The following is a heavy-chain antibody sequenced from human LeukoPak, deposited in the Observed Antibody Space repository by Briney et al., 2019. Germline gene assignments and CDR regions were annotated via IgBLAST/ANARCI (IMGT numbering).Heavy chain of an antibody. CDR3: ARERGMRELRTWFDP. D-gene: IGHD3-16*01. CDR1: GGSITFGSYY. V-gene: IGHV4-61*02. Sequence: SETLSLTCNVSGGSITFGSYYWNWIRQPAGKTLGWIGRVYVTGITNYNPSLKSRVTISLDKARNQVSLMLTSVTAADTAVYYCARERGMRELRTWFDPWGQGSLVTVST. CDR2: VYVTGIT. J-gene: IGHJ5*02.